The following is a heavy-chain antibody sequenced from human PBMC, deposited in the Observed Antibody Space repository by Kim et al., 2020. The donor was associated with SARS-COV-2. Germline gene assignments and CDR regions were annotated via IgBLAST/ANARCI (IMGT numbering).Heavy chain of an antibody. V-gene: IGHV4-59*11. CDR3: ARGYGYNND. Sequence: SETLSLTCTVSGGSISSHCWCWIRQPPGKGLEWIGYICYSGSTNYNPSLQSRVTISVDTSKNKFPLKLSSVTAADTAVYYCARGYGYNNDWGQGTLVTVS. CDR2: ICYSGST. D-gene: IGHD5-12*01. J-gene: IGHJ4*02. CDR1: GGSISSHC.